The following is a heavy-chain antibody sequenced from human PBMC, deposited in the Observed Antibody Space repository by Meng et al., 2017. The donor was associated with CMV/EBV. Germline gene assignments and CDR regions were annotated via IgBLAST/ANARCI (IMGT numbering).Heavy chain of an antibody. CDR2: IIPIFGTA. CDR3: ASFYYCSSTSCYTENYYYYGMDV. V-gene: IGHV1-69*05. D-gene: IGHD2-2*02. Sequence: SVKVSCKASGGTFSSYAISWVRQAPGQGFEWMGGIIPIFGTANYAQKFQGRVTITTDESTSTAYMELSSLRSEDTAVYYCASFYYCSSTSCYTENYYYYGMDVWGQGTTVTVSS. J-gene: IGHJ6*02. CDR1: GGTFSSYA.